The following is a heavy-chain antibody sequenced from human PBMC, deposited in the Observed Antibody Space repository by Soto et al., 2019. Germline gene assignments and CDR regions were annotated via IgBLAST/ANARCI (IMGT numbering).Heavy chain of an antibody. CDR3: QSTHYCDRIGYHDY. CDR2: IIPIFGTA. Sequence: QVQLVQSGAEVKKPGSSVKVSCKASGGTFSSYAISWVRQAPGQGLEWMGGIIPIFGTANYAQKFQGRVTITADESTGAAFMELSSLRSEDTAVYNLQSTHYCDRIGYHDYWCQATLVTVTS. J-gene: IGHJ4*02. CDR1: GGTFSSYA. V-gene: IGHV1-69*12. D-gene: IGHD3-22*01.